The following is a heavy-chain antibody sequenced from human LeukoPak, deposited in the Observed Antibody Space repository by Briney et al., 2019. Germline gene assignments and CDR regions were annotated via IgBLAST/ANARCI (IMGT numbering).Heavy chain of an antibody. CDR2: INPNSGGT. V-gene: IGHV1-2*02. D-gene: IGHD2-2*01. Sequence: ASVKVSCKASGYTFTGYYMHWVRQAPGQGLEWMGWINPNSGGTNYAQNFQGRVTMTRDTSISTAYMELSRLTSDDTAIYYCARGVPAAITYFQYWGQGTLVTVSS. CDR1: GYTFTGYY. J-gene: IGHJ1*01. CDR3: ARGVPAAITYFQY.